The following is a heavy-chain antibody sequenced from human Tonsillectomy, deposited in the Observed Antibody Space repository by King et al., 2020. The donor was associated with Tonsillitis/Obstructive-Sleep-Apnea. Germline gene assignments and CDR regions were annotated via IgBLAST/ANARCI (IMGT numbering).Heavy chain of an antibody. CDR3: ARDPRYCSSTSCYRGYFDY. V-gene: IGHV3-21*01. Sequence: QLVQSGGGLVKPGGSLRLSCAASGFTFSSYSMNWVRQAPGKGLEWVSSISSSSSYIYYADSVKVRFTISRDNAKNSLYLQMNSLRAEDTAVYYCARDPRYCSSTSCYRGYFDYWGQGTLVTVSS. D-gene: IGHD2-2*01. CDR1: GFTFSSYS. CDR2: ISSSSSYI. J-gene: IGHJ4*02.